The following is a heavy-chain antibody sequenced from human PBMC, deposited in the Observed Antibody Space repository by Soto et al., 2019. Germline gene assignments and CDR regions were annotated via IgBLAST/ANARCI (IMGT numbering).Heavy chain of an antibody. CDR2: ISWKSGDI. J-gene: IGHJ4*02. CDR1: GFTFDDYA. D-gene: IGHD5-12*01. Sequence: EVQLVESGGGLVQPVRSLRLSCAASGFTFDDYAMHWVRQAPGKGLEWVSGISWKSGDIDYADSVKGRFTISRDNANSSLYLQMNRLRPEETAFYYCAKDVGPSGRLFDYCGQGTLVTVSS. V-gene: IGHV3-9*01. CDR3: AKDVGPSGRLFDY.